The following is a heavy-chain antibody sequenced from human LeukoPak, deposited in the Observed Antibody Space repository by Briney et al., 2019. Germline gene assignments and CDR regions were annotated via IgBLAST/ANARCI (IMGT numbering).Heavy chain of an antibody. CDR1: GFTVSSNY. Sequence: GGSLRLSCAASGFTVSSNYMSWVRQAPGKGLEWVSVIYSGGSTYYADSVKGRFTISRDNSKNTLYLQMNSLRAEDTAVYYCARLVVIPYYYYYGMDVWGQGTTVTVSS. CDR3: ARLVVIPYYYYYGMDV. D-gene: IGHD3-22*01. J-gene: IGHJ6*02. CDR2: IYSGGST. V-gene: IGHV3-66*01.